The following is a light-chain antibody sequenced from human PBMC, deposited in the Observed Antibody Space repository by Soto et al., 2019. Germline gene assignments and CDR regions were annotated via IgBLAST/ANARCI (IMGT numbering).Light chain of an antibody. CDR2: GAS. V-gene: IGKV3-15*01. Sequence: EIVLTQSPGTLSLSPGERATLSCRASQRVSSHSLAWYQQKPGQAPRTLIYGASTRATGVPARFSGSGSGTEFTLTVSSLQSEHIAVYFCQQYNNWPPNFGQGTRLEIK. J-gene: IGKJ5*01. CDR3: QQYNNWPPN. CDR1: QRVSSHS.